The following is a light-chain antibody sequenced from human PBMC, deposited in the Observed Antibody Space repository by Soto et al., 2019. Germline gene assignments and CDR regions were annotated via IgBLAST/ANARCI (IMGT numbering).Light chain of an antibody. V-gene: IGKV4-1*01. Sequence: DIVMTQSPDSLAVSLGERATINCKSSQSVLYSSNNKNYLAWYHQKPGQSPRLLLYWASTRESGVPDRFSGSGSGTDFTPTISSLQAEDVAVYYCQQYYNTPYTFGQGTKLEIK. CDR1: QSVLYSSNNKNY. J-gene: IGKJ2*01. CDR3: QQYYNTPYT. CDR2: WAS.